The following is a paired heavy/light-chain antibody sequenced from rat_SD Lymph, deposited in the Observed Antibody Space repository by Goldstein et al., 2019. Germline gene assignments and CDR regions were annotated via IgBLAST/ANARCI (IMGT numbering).Light chain of an antibody. J-gene: IGKJ5*01. Sequence: DVQMTQSPSNLAASPGESVSINCKASKSISKYLAWYQQKPGKANKLLIYSGSTLQSGTPSRFSGSGSGTDFTLTIRNLEPEDFGLYYCQQHNEYPLTFGSGTKLEIK. V-gene: IGKV16S1*01. CDR3: QQHNEYPLT. CDR1: KSISKY. CDR2: SGS.
Heavy chain of an antibody. D-gene: IGHD1-11*01. CDR2: ISSGSSYI. Sequence: EVQLVESGGGLVQPGRSLKLSCVASGFTFSNYGMNWIRQAPGKGLEWVAYISSGSSYIYYAETVKGRFTISRDNAKNTLYLQMTSLRSEDTALYYCARLGRRVPYVMDAWGQGASVTVSS. J-gene: IGHJ4*01. CDR3: ARLGRRVPYVMDA. V-gene: IGHV5-34*01. CDR1: GFTFSNYG.